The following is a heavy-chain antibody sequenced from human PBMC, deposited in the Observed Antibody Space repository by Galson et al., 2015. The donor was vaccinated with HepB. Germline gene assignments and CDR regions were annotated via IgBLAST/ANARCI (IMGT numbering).Heavy chain of an antibody. CDR2: IKSKTDGGTT. V-gene: IGHV3-15*01. Sequence: SLRLSCAASGFTFSSYAMSWVRQAPGKGLEWVGRIKSKTDGGTTDYAAPVKGRFTISRDDSKNTLYLQMNSLKTEDTAVYYCTTDRNYYGMDVWGQGTTVTVSS. CDR1: GFTFSSYA. J-gene: IGHJ6*02. CDR3: TTDRNYYGMDV.